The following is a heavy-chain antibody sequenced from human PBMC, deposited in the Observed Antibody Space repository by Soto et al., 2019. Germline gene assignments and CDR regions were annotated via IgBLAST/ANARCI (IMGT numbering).Heavy chain of an antibody. Sequence: LSLTCAVSGYSISSGLYWGWIRQPPGKGLEWIGTIYRGGITYYNPSLKSRVTISIDTSKNHFSLRLSSVAATDTAVYFCAIGNPDWFDPWGQGTLVTVSS. CDR1: GYSISSGLY. D-gene: IGHD1-1*01. J-gene: IGHJ5*02. V-gene: IGHV4-38-2*01. CDR3: AIGNPDWFDP. CDR2: IYRGGIT.